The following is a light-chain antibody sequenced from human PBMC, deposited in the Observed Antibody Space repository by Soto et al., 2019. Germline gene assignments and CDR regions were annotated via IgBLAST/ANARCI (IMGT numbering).Light chain of an antibody. CDR3: CSYAGNTDYV. Sequence: HSVLTQPPSASGSLGQSVTISGTGTSSDVGAYNYVSWYQQHPGKAPKLMIYEVTRRPSGVPDRFSGSKSGNTASLNVSGLQAEDEADYYCCSYAGNTDYVFGTGTKV. CDR1: SSDVGAYNY. CDR2: EVT. J-gene: IGLJ1*01. V-gene: IGLV2-8*01.